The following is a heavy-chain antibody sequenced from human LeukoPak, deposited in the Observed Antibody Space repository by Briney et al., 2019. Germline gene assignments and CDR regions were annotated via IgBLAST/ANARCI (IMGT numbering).Heavy chain of an antibody. CDR1: GYTFTSYG. D-gene: IGHD3-16*02. Sequence: ASVKVSCKASGYTFTSYGISWVRQAPGQGLEWMGWISAYNGNTNYAQKLQGRVTMTTDTSTSTAYMELGSLRSDDTAVYYCAREDDYVWGSYRYSPHHDAFDIWGQGTMVTVSS. J-gene: IGHJ3*02. CDR2: ISAYNGNT. V-gene: IGHV1-18*01. CDR3: AREDDYVWGSYRYSPHHDAFDI.